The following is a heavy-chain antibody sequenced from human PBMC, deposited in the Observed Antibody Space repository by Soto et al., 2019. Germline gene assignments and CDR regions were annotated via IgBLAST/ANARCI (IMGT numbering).Heavy chain of an antibody. D-gene: IGHD3-10*01. V-gene: IGHV3-23*01. CDR2: ISGSGDRT. CDR3: ASRFGELLLVFDF. CDR1: GFTFISHA. Sequence: EVQLLESGGGLVQPGGSLRLSCAASGFTFISHAMSWARQAPGKGLEWVSAISGSGDRTYYADSVKGRFTISRDNYENTVYLHMDSLRADGTAVYYCASRFGELLLVFDFWGQGTLVSVSS. J-gene: IGHJ4*02.